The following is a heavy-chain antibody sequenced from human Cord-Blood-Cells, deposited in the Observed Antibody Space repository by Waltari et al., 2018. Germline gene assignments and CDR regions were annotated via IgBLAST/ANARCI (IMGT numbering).Heavy chain of an antibody. J-gene: IGHJ4*02. D-gene: IGHD7-27*01. CDR2: IYHSGST. Sequence: QVQQQESGPGLVKPSETLSLTCAVSGYSISSGYYWGWIRQPPGKGLEWIGSIYHSGSTYYNPSLKSRVTISVDTSKNQFSLKLSSVTAADTAVYYCAAHDSLNWGLDYWGQGTLVTVSS. CDR3: AAHDSLNWGLDY. V-gene: IGHV4-38-2*01. CDR1: GYSISSGYY.